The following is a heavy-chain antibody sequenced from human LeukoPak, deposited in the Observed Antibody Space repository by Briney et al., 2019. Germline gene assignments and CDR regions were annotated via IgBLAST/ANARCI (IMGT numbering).Heavy chain of an antibody. V-gene: IGHV7-4-1*02. Sequence: GASVKVSCKASGYTFTSYAMNRVRQAPGQGLEWMGWINTNTGNPTYAQGFTGRFVFSLDTSVSTAYLQISSLKAEDTAVYYCARGGITIFGVVIGPYYYYGMDVWGQGTTVTVSS. CDR2: INTNTGNP. CDR1: GYTFTSYA. D-gene: IGHD3-3*01. J-gene: IGHJ6*02. CDR3: ARGGITIFGVVIGPYYYYGMDV.